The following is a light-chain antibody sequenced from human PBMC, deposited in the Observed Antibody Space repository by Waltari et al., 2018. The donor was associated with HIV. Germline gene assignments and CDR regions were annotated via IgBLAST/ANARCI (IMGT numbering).Light chain of an antibody. J-gene: IGKJ1*01. V-gene: IGKV1-5*03. CDR3: QHYNTSSPWT. Sequence: DIQLTQSPSTLSTSEGDRITITSRASQNIDTWLAWYQQKAGKAPKLLVYKASSLESGVPTRFSGSGSGTEFTLTISSLQPDDYATYYCQHYNTSSPWTFGQGTRVDI. CDR2: KAS. CDR1: QNIDTW.